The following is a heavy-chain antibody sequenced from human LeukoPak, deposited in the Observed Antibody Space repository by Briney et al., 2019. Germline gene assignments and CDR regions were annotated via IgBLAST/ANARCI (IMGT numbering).Heavy chain of an antibody. V-gene: IGHV4-59*08. CDR1: GGSISNYY. CDR3: ARKESGSNYYFDY. J-gene: IGHJ4*02. CDR2: MYHSGNT. D-gene: IGHD2-15*01. Sequence: SETLSLACTVSGGSISNYYWSWIRQPPGKGLEWIGSMYHSGNTYYNPSLKSRVTISVDTSKNQFSLKLSSVTAADTAVYYCARKESGSNYYFDYWGQGTLVTVSS.